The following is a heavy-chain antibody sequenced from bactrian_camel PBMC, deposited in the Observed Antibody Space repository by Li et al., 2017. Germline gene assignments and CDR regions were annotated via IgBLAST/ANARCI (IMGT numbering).Heavy chain of an antibody. D-gene: IGHD5*01. CDR3: AATEIRGGWDWKRPGSYDY. CDR1: KIISSAYY. V-gene: IGHV3S53*01. Sequence: HVQLVESGGGSVQSGGSLRLSCAASKIISSAYYMAWFRQTPGKEREGVAGVNSDGSAEYSDSVKGRFTISQDKAKNTVYLQMDSLKPEDSATYYCAATEIRGGWDWKRPGSYDYWGQGTQVTVS. J-gene: IGHJ4*01. CDR2: VNSDGSA.